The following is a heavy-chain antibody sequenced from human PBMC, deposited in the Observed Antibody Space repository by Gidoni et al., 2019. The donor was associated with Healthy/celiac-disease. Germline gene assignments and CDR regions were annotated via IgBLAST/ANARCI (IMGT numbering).Heavy chain of an antibody. CDR3: ARRPSDTAMVTGFDY. CDR2: IKHSGST. Sequence: QVQLQQWGAGLLKPSETLSLTCAVYGGSFSGYYWSWIRQPPGKGLEWIGEIKHSGSTNYNPSLKSRVTISVDTSKNQFSLKLSSVTAADTAVYYCARRPSDTAMVTGFDYWGQGTLVTVSS. CDR1: GGSFSGYY. J-gene: IGHJ4*02. V-gene: IGHV4-34*01. D-gene: IGHD5-18*01.